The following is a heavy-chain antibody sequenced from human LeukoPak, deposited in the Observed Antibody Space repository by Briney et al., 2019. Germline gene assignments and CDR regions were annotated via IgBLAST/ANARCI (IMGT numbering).Heavy chain of an antibody. D-gene: IGHD2-2*01. CDR3: ARGFTGWVTSPIDY. CDR2: ISYDGSNK. V-gene: IGHV3-30*03. J-gene: IGHJ4*02. Sequence: GGSLRLSCAASGFTFSSYGMHWVRQAPGKGLEWVAVISYDGSNKYYADSVKGRFTISRDNAKNSLSLQMNSLRAEDTAVYYCARGFTGWVTSPIDYWGQGALVTVSS. CDR1: GFTFSSYG.